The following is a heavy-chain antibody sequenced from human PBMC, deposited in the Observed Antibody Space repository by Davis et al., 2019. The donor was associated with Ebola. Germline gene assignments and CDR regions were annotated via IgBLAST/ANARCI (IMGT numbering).Heavy chain of an antibody. CDR3: ARDSSGYYYYYFDY. V-gene: IGHV4-34*01. CDR1: GGSFSGYY. J-gene: IGHJ4*02. D-gene: IGHD3-22*01. Sequence: PSETLSLTCAVYGGSFSGYYWSWIRQPPGKGLEWIGEINHSGSTNYNPSLKSRVTISVDTSKNQFSLKLSSVTAADTAVYYCARDSSGYYYYYFDYWGQGTLVTVSS. CDR2: INHSGST.